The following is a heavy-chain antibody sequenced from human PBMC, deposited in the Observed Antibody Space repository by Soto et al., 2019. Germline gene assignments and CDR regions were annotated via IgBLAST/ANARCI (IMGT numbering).Heavy chain of an antibody. D-gene: IGHD5-12*01. CDR1: GGSFSGYY. CDR3: ARGGGVVATRYYYYYMDV. J-gene: IGHJ6*03. CDR2: INHSGST. Sequence: SETLSLTCAVYGGSFSGYYWSWIRQPPGKGLEWIGEINHSGSTNYNPSLKSRVTISVDTSKNQFSLKLSSVTAADTAVYYCARGGGVVATRYYYYYMDVWGKGTTVTVSS. V-gene: IGHV4-34*01.